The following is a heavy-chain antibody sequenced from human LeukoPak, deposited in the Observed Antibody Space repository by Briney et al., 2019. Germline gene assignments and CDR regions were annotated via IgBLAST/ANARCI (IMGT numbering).Heavy chain of an antibody. CDR2: IYLGDSET. CDR3: ARHPSYTRGWPLDF. CDR1: GYSFTNSW. J-gene: IGHJ4*02. Sequence: GESLKISCQGPGYSFTNSWIGWVRQMPGKGLEWMGIIYLGDSETRYSPSFQGQVTISADKSINTAFLQWSSLRASDTAIYYCARHPSYTRGWPLDFWGQGTLVTVSS. V-gene: IGHV5-51*01. D-gene: IGHD6-19*01.